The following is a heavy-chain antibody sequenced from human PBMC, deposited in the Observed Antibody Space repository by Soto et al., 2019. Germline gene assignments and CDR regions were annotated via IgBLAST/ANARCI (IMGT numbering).Heavy chain of an antibody. J-gene: IGHJ4*02. D-gene: IGHD3-16*01. CDR2: ISGSGGST. Sequence: LRLSCAASGFTFSSYAMSWVRQAPGKGLEWVSAISGSGGSTYYADSVKGRFTISRDNSKNTLYLQMNSLRAEDTAVYYCAKDGWITFGYMFPAKFDYWGQGTLVTVSS. CDR3: AKDGWITFGYMFPAKFDY. CDR1: GFTFSSYA. V-gene: IGHV3-23*01.